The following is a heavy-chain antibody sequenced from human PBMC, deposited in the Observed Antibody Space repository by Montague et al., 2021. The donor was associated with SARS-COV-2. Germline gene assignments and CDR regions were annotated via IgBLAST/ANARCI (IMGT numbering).Heavy chain of an antibody. J-gene: IGHJ4*02. CDR1: GGPLRGHF. CDR3: ARGAGRGYYGSGTFDY. CDR2: INHAGGT. V-gene: IGHV4-34*01. D-gene: IGHD3-10*01. Sequence: SETLSLTCPVYGGPLRGHFWSWIRQSPGKGLEWIGEINHAGGTTYSPSLFSRVTILLDASKNQFSLKMTSVTAADTALYFCARGAGRGYYGSGTFDYWGQGTLVTVSS.